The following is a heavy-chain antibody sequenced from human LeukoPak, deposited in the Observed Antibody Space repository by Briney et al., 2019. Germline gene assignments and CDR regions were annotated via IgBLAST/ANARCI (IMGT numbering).Heavy chain of an antibody. D-gene: IGHD1-26*01. CDR3: ATDKAGATYYFDY. V-gene: IGHV3-9*01. J-gene: IGHJ4*02. Sequence: SGRSLRLSCAASGFTFDDYAMHWVRQAPGKGLEWVSGISWNSGSIGYADSVKGRFTISRDNAKNSLYLQMNSLRAGDTALYYCATDKAGATYYFDYWGQGTLVTVSS. CDR1: GFTFDDYA. CDR2: ISWNSGSI.